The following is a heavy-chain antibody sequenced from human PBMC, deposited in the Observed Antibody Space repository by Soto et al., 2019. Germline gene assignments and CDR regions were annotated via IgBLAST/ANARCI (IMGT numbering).Heavy chain of an antibody. D-gene: IGHD3-22*01. CDR2: IYYSGST. Sequence: PSETLSLTCTVSGGSFGTYYWSWIRQPPGKGLEWIGYIYYSGSTNYNPSLKSRVTISVDTSKNQFSLKLSSVTAADTAVYYCARYQNYYNSSGYLQYYFDYWGQGTLVTVSS. CDR3: ARYQNYYNSSGYLQYYFDY. J-gene: IGHJ4*02. CDR1: GGSFGTYY. V-gene: IGHV4-59*08.